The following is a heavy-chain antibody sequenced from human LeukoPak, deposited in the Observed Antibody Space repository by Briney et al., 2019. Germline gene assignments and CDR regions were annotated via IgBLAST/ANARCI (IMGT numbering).Heavy chain of an antibody. CDR3: AHSPGGIRYFDWLSTHYFDY. V-gene: IGHV2-5*01. Sequence: SGPTLVNPTQTLTLTCTFSGFSLSTSGVGVGWIRQPPGKALEWLALIYWNDDKRYSPSLKSRLTITKDTSKNQVVLTMTNMDPVDTATYYCAHSPGGIRYFDWLSTHYFDYWGQGTLVTVSS. CDR1: GFSLSTSGVG. D-gene: IGHD3-9*01. J-gene: IGHJ4*02. CDR2: IYWNDDK.